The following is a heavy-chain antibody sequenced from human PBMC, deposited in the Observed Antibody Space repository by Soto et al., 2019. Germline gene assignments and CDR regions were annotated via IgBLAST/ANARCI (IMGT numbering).Heavy chain of an antibody. J-gene: IGHJ4*02. Sequence: GGSLRLSCAASGFTFSSYAMSWVRQAPGKGLEWVSSISGSGGSTYYADSVKGRFTISRDSSKNTLYLQMDSLRAEDTAVYYCARDTWSGYYLTWNFGSWGQETLVTVSS. D-gene: IGHD3-3*01. V-gene: IGHV3-23*01. CDR1: GFTFSSYA. CDR2: ISGSGGST. CDR3: ARDTWSGYYLTWNFGS.